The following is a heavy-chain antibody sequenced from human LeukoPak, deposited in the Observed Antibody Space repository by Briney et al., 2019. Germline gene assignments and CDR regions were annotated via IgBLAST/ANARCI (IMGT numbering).Heavy chain of an antibody. CDR1: GYTLTELS. Sequence: GASVKVSCKVSGYTLTELSMHWVRQAPGKGLEWMGGFDPEDGETIYAQKFQGRVTMTEDTSTDTAYMELSSVTAADTAVYYCARDRGRWGWFDPWGQGTLVTVSS. J-gene: IGHJ5*02. CDR2: FDPEDGET. D-gene: IGHD3-10*01. V-gene: IGHV1-24*01. CDR3: ARDRGRWGWFDP.